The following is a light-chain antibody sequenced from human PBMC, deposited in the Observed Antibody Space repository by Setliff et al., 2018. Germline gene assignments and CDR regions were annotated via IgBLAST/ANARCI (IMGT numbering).Light chain of an antibody. CDR1: SSDVGGYNY. CDR3: SSYISSSTFV. CDR2: DVS. V-gene: IGLV2-14*01. Sequence: QSVLTQPASVSGSPGQSITISCTGTSSDVGGYNYASWYQQHPGKAPKLMIYDVSKRPSGVSNRFSGSKSGNTASLTISGLQAEDEADYYCSSYISSSTFVFGTGTKVTVL. J-gene: IGLJ1*01.